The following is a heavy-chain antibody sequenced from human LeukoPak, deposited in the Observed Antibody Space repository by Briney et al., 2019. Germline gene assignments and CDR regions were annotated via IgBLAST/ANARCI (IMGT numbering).Heavy chain of an antibody. J-gene: IGHJ4*02. CDR3: ARDRLQCFDY. V-gene: IGHV3-30-3*01. Sequence: PGGSLRLSCAASGFTFSSYAMHWVRQAPGKGLEWVAVISYDGSNKYYADSVKGRFTISRDNSKNTLYLQMNGLRAEDTAVYYCARDRLQCFDYWGQGTLVTVSS. CDR1: GFTFSSYA. D-gene: IGHD4-11*01. CDR2: ISYDGSNK.